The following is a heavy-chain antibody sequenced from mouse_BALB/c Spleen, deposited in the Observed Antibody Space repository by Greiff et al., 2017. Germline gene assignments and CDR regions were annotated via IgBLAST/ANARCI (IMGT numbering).Heavy chain of an antibody. V-gene: IGHV5-6-2*01. CDR3: ARQGYRNAMDY. CDR2: INSNGGST. Sequence: EVMLVESGGGLVKLGGSLKLSCAASGFTFSSYYMSWVRQTPEKRLELVAAINSNGGSTYYPDTVKGRFTISRDNAKNTLYLQMSSLKSEDTALYYCARQGYRNAMDYWGQGTSVTVSS. J-gene: IGHJ4*01. CDR1: GFTFSSYY.